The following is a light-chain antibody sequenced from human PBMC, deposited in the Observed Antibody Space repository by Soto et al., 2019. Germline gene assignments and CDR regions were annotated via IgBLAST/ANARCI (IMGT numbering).Light chain of an antibody. Sequence: QSVLTQPPSVSGAPGQRVTISRTGSSSNIGAGYDVHWYQQLPGTAPKLLIYGNSNRPSGVPDRFSGSKSGTSASLAITGLQAEDEADYYCQSYDSTLWVFGGGTKLTVL. J-gene: IGLJ2*01. CDR3: QSYDSTLWV. CDR2: GNS. V-gene: IGLV1-40*01. CDR1: SSNIGAGYD.